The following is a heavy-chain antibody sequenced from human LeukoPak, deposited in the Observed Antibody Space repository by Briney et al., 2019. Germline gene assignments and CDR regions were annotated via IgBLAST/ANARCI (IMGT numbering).Heavy chain of an antibody. CDR2: IYYSGST. CDR3: ARGTPQWLALYFDY. Sequence: SETLSLTCTVSGGSISSSSYYWGWIRQPPGKGLEWIGSIYYSGSTYYNPSLKSRVTISVDTSKNQFSLKLSSVTAADTAVYYCARGTPQWLALYFDYWGQGTLVTVSS. V-gene: IGHV4-39*07. D-gene: IGHD6-19*01. CDR1: GGSISSSSYY. J-gene: IGHJ4*02.